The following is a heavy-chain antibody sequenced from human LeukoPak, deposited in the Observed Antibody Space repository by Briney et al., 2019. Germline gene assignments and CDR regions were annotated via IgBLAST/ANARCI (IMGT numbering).Heavy chain of an antibody. CDR1: GFSLSTSGVG. V-gene: IGHV2-5*01. Sequence: SGPTLVKPTQTLTLTCTFSGFSLSTSGVGVGWIRQPPGKALEWLALIYWNDDKGYSPSLRSRLTITKDTSKNQVVLTMTNMDPVDTATYYCAHRLAYSSSFDMDVWGQGTPVTVSS. D-gene: IGHD6-6*01. J-gene: IGHJ6*02. CDR3: AHRLAYSSSFDMDV. CDR2: IYWNDDK.